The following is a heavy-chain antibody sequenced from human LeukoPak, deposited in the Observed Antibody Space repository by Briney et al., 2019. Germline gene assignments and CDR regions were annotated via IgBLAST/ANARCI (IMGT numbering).Heavy chain of an antibody. V-gene: IGHV3-48*04. CDR2: ISSSSSTI. Sequence: PGGSLRLSCAASGFSFDNAWMNWARQAPGKGLEWVSYISSSSSTIYYADSVKGRFTISRDNAKNSLYLQMNSLRAEDTAVYYCARDLDMVRGVIPFDPWGRGTLVGVSS. J-gene: IGHJ2*01. D-gene: IGHD3-10*01. CDR1: GFSFDNAW. CDR3: ARDLDMVRGVIPFDP.